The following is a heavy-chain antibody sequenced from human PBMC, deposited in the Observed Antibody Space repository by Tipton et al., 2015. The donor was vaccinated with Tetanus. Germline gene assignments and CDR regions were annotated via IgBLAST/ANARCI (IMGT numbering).Heavy chain of an antibody. CDR1: GFTFDDYG. D-gene: IGHD1-20*01. CDR2: ITWNSGSI. Sequence: SLRLSCAASGFTFDDYGMHWVRQVPGKGLEWVSGITWNSGSIGYADSVKGRFTISRENAKNSLYLQMNSLRAEDTAVYYCASITGTTRYYWGQGTLVTVSS. V-gene: IGHV3-9*01. J-gene: IGHJ4*02. CDR3: ASITGTTRYY.